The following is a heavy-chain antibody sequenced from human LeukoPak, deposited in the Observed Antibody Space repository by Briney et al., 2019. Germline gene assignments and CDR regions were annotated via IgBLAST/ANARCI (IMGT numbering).Heavy chain of an antibody. CDR2: ISYDGSNK. J-gene: IGHJ4*02. CDR3: ARDQDGSGSHYRSGHHY. V-gene: IGHV3-30-3*01. Sequence: GGSLRLSCAASGFTFSSYAMHWVRQAPGKGLEWVAVISYDGSNKYYADSVKGRFTISRDNSKNTLYLQMNSLRAEDTAVYYCARDQDGSGSHYRSGHHYWGQGTLVTVSS. D-gene: IGHD3-10*01. CDR1: GFTFSSYA.